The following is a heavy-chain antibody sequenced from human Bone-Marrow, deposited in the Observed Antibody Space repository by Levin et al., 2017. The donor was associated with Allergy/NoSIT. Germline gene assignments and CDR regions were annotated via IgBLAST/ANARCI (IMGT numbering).Heavy chain of an antibody. D-gene: IGHD6-13*01. CDR2: IYPGDSDT. CDR1: GYGFTSYW. J-gene: IGHJ4*02. CDR3: ARRGSSWSSFDY. V-gene: IGHV5-51*01. Sequence: KVSCKGSGYGFTSYWIGWVRQMPGRGLEWMGIIYPGDSDTRYSPSFQGQVTISADKSISTAYLQWSSLKASDTAMYYCARRGSSWSSFDYWGQGTLVTVSS.